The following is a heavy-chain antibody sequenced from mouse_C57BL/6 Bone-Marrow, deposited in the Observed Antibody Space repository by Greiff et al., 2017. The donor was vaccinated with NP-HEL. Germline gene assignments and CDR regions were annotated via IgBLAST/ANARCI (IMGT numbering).Heavy chain of an antibody. Sequence: QVQLQQSGAELARPGASVKLSCKASGYTFTSYGISWVKQRTGQGLEWIGEIYPRSGNTYYNEKFKGKATLTADKYSSTAYMELRSLTSEDSAVYFCARSGPYYGSSWNWYFDVWGTGTTVTVSS. CDR1: GYTFTSYG. J-gene: IGHJ1*03. CDR2: IYPRSGNT. D-gene: IGHD1-1*01. CDR3: ARSGPYYGSSWNWYFDV. V-gene: IGHV1-81*01.